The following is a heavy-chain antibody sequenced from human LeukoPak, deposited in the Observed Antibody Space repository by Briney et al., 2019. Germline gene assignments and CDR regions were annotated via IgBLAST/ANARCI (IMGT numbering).Heavy chain of an antibody. CDR2: INPNTGGT. V-gene: IGHV1-2*02. CDR1: GYTFTGYY. Sequence: ASVRVSCKASGYTFTGYYMHWVRQAPGRGLEWMRWINPNTGGTNYAQRFQGRVTMTRDTSISTAYLDLSRLTSDDTAVYYCTRDPSMVRGSFSIDFWGQGTLVTVSS. J-gene: IGHJ4*02. CDR3: TRDPSMVRGSFSIDF. D-gene: IGHD3-10*01.